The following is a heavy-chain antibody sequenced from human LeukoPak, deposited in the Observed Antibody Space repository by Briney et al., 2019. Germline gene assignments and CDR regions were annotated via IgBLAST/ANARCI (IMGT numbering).Heavy chain of an antibody. J-gene: IGHJ4*02. D-gene: IGHD3-22*01. CDR3: ARASRYYYEDY. V-gene: IGHV4-59*01. CDR2: IYYSGST. CDR1: GGSFSGYY. Sequence: SETLSLTCAVYGGSFSGYYWSWIRQPPGKGLEWIGYIYYSGSTNYNPSLKSRVTISVDTSKNQFSLKLSSVTAADTAVYYCARASRYYYEDYWGQGTLVTVSS.